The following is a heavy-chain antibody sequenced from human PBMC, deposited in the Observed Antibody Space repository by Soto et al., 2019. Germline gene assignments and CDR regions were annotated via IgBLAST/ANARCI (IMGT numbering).Heavy chain of an antibody. CDR3: AGAQGGCFAY. D-gene: IGHD3-16*01. J-gene: IGHJ4*02. V-gene: IGHV4-59*01. Sequence: QVQLQESGPGLVKPSETLSLTCTVSGGSISSYYWSWIRQPPGKGLEWIGYIYYSGSTNYNPSLKSRVTVSVDTSKTQLSLKLSSVTAADTAVYYCAGAQGGCFAYWGQGTLVTVSS. CDR1: GGSISSYY. CDR2: IYYSGST.